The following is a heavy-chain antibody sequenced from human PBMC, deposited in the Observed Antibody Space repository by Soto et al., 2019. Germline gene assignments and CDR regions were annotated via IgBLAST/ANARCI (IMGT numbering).Heavy chain of an antibody. CDR3: AKDMSASYSSSSHYFDY. J-gene: IGHJ4*02. Sequence: SLRLSCAASGFTFGDYAMHWVRQAPGKGLEWVSGLSWNSDSIGYADSVKGRFTISRDNAKKSLYLQMNGLRAEDTALYYCAKDMSASYSSSSHYFDYWGQGTLVTSPQ. CDR2: LSWNSDSI. D-gene: IGHD6-6*01. CDR1: GFTFGDYA. V-gene: IGHV3-9*01.